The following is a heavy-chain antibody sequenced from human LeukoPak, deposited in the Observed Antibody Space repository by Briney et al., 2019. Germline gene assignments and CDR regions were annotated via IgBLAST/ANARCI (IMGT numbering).Heavy chain of an antibody. V-gene: IGHV4-34*01. CDR3: ATRRYYYGSGTLSY. J-gene: IGHJ4*02. CDR1: GGSFSGYY. Sequence: PSETLSLTCAVYGGSFSGYYWSWIRQPPGKGLEWIGEINHSGSTNYNLSLKSRVTISVDTSKNQFSLKLSSVTAADTTVYYCATRRYYYGSGTLSYWGQGTLVTVSS. CDR2: INHSGST. D-gene: IGHD3-10*01.